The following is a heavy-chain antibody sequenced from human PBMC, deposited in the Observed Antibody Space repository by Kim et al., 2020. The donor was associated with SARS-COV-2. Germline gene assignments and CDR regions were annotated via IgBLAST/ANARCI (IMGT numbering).Heavy chain of an antibody. Sequence: PSLKSRVTISVEPSKNPFPLKRSSVTAADTAVYYCARAPITMIVVVKAFDIWGQGTMVTVSS. J-gene: IGHJ3*02. CDR3: ARAPITMIVVVKAFDI. V-gene: IGHV4-31*02. D-gene: IGHD3-22*01.